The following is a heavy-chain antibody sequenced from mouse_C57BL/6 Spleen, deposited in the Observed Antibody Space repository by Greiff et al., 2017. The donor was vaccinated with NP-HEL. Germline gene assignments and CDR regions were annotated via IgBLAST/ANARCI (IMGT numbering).Heavy chain of an antibody. CDR3: TRLSSYFAY. D-gene: IGHD1-1*01. CDR1: GFNIKDDY. Sequence: EVQLVESGAELVRPGASVKLSCTASGFNIKDDYMHWVKQRPEQGLEWIGWIDPENGDTEYASKFQGKATITADTSSNTAYLQLSSLTSEDTAVYYCTRLSSYFAYWGQGTLVTVSA. CDR2: IDPENGDT. J-gene: IGHJ3*01. V-gene: IGHV14-4*01.